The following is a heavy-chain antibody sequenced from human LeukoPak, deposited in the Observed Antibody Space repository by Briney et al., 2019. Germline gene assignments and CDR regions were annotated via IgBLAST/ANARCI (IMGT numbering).Heavy chain of an antibody. CDR1: GLTVSSSW. J-gene: IGHJ6*03. Sequence: GRSLTLVWALSGLTVSSSWMSWARQAPGKGREWVSSNSSSSSYIYYAESGKGRFTISRDNAKNSLYLQMNSLRAEDTAVYYCARWVDIYYYMDVWGKGTTVTVSS. V-gene: IGHV3-21*01. CDR3: ARWVDIYYYMDV. CDR2: NSSSSSYI. D-gene: IGHD5-12*01.